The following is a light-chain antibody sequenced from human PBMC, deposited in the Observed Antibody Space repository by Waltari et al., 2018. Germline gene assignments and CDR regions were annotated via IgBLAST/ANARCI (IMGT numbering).Light chain of an antibody. Sequence: QSVLTQPPSASGTPGQRVTIPCLGSSSNVEGNAVTWFQQLPGTAPNLLIYTNDQRPSGVPDRFSGSKSGTAASLAISGLQSEDEAVYYCAAWDDSLNVWLFGGGTKVTAL. CDR1: SSNVEGNA. CDR2: TND. J-gene: IGLJ3*02. CDR3: AAWDDSLNVWL. V-gene: IGLV1-44*01.